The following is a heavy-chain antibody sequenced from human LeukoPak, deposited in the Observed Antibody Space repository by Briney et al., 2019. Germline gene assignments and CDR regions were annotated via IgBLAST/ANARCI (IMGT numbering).Heavy chain of an antibody. CDR1: GGSFSGYY. CDR3: ARTLYRNWFDP. D-gene: IGHD1-14*01. Sequence: ASETLSLTCAVYGGSFSGYYWSWIRQPPGKGLEWIGYIYYSGSTYYNPSLKSRVTMSVDTSKNQFSLKLSSVTAVDTAVYYCARTLYRNWFDPWGQGTLVTVSS. J-gene: IGHJ5*02. V-gene: IGHV4-34*10. CDR2: IYYSGST.